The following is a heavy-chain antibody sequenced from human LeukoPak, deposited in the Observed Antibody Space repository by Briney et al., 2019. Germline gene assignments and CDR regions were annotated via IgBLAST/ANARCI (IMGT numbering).Heavy chain of an antibody. D-gene: IGHD2-2*01. CDR1: GYSISSGYF. CDR3: ARVRAGSRPDAFDI. V-gene: IGHV4-38-2*02. J-gene: IGHJ3*02. CDR2: IYHSGST. Sequence: SETLSLTCTVSGYSISSGYFWAWISQPPGKGLEWIASIYHSGSTYYSPSLKSRVTMSVDTSKNQFSLKLTSVTAADTAVYYCARVRAGSRPDAFDIWGQGTMVTVSS.